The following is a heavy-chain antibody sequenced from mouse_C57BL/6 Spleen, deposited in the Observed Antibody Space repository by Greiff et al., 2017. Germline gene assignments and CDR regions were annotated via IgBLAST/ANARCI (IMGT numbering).Heavy chain of an antibody. CDR1: GYTFTSYW. CDR3: ARRGLRREYYFDY. J-gene: IGHJ2*01. D-gene: IGHD2-4*01. Sequence: QVQLQQPGAELVMPGASVKLSCKASGYTFTSYWMHWVKQRPGQGLEWIGEIDPSDSYTNYNQKFKGKSTLTVDKSSSTAYMQLSSLTSEDSAVYYGARRGLRREYYFDYWGQGTTLTVSS. CDR2: IDPSDSYT. V-gene: IGHV1-69*01.